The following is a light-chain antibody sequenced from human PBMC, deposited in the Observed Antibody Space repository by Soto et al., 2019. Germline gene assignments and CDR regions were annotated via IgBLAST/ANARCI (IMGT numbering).Light chain of an antibody. CDR1: QDISNS. Sequence: DIQMTQSPSSLSASVGDRVTITCRASQDISNSLAWYQQKPGKVPNVLIYATSILQSGVPARFSGSGSGTDFTLTISSLQPEDVATYYCQNYNSAPLTFGGGTKVEI. CDR3: QNYNSAPLT. J-gene: IGKJ4*01. CDR2: ATS. V-gene: IGKV1-27*01.